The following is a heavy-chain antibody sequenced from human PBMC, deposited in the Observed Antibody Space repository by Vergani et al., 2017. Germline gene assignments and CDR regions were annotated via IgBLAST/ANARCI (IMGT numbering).Heavy chain of an antibody. CDR2: IITIFGTA. CDR1: GGTFSSYA. J-gene: IGHJ6*02. CDR3: ARDSGIVVAPYYYYYGMDV. Sequence: QVQLVQSGAEVKKPGSSVKVSCKASGGTFSSYAISWVRQAPGQGLEWMGGIITIFGTANYAQKFQGRVTITADESTSTAYMELSSLRSEDTAVYYCARDSGIVVAPYYYYYGMDVWGQGTTVTVSS. V-gene: IGHV1-69*12. D-gene: IGHD3-22*01.